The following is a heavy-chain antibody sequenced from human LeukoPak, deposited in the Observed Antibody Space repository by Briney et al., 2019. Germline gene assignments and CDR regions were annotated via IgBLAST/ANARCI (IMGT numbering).Heavy chain of an antibody. D-gene: IGHD4-17*01. Sequence: PGGSCRPSFRVSAFTFRNHDMTGVRQTPGKGLEGLSSISAAGGHTYYADYVQGRITISRDNSKNKLSLQLNSLRAEDTADYYCAKADYPTVSCIDDWGQGTLVTVSS. J-gene: IGHJ4*02. V-gene: IGHV3-23*01. CDR1: AFTFRNHD. CDR3: AKADYPTVSCIDD. CDR2: ISAAGGHT.